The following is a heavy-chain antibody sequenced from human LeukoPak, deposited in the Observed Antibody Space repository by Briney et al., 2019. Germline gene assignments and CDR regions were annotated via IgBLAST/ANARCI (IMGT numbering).Heavy chain of an antibody. CDR2: ISSSGSTI. Sequence: QPGGSLRLSCAASEFTFSSYAMIWVRRAPGKGLEWVSYISSSGSTIYYADSVKGRFTISRDNAKNSLYLQMNSLRAEDTAVYYCAELGITMIGGVWGKGTTVTISS. D-gene: IGHD3-10*02. V-gene: IGHV3-48*03. CDR3: AELGITMIGGV. J-gene: IGHJ6*04. CDR1: EFTFSSYA.